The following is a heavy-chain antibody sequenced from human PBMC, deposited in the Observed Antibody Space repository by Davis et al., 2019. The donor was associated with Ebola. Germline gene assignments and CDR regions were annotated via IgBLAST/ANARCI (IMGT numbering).Heavy chain of an antibody. CDR2: IIPILGIA. CDR1: GYTFTSYY. J-gene: IGHJ5*02. Sequence: SVTVSRLASGYTFTSYYLHWVRQAPGQGLEWMGRIIPILGIANYAQKFQGRVTITADKSTSTAYMELSSLRSEDTAVYYCASEGGVVITHNWFDPWGQGTLVTVSS. D-gene: IGHD3-3*01. CDR3: ASEGGVVITHNWFDP. V-gene: IGHV1-69*04.